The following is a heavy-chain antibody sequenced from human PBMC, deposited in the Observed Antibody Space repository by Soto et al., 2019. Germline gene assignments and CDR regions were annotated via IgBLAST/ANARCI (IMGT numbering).Heavy chain of an antibody. CDR3: ATDGSYAQHV. CDR1: GFTFSNTW. J-gene: IGHJ6*02. D-gene: IGHD2-2*01. CDR2: INSDGTTT. V-gene: IGHV3-74*01. Sequence: SLRLSCAASGFTFSNTWMHWVRQAPGKGLVWVSHINSDGTTTTYADSVKGRFTISRDNAKNTVHLQMNSLRAEDTAVYYCATDGSYAQHVWAQGTTVTVSS.